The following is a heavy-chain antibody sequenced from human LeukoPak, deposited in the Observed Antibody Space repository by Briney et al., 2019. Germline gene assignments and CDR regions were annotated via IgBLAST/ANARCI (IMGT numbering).Heavy chain of an antibody. V-gene: IGHV4-59*02. J-gene: IGHJ3*02. CDR2: IYYSGST. CDR3: AREGIAAARNAFDI. Sequence: SETLSLTCTVSGGSVSSYYWSWIRQPPGKGLEWIGYIYYSGSTNYNPSLKSRVTISVDTSKDQFSLKLSSVTAADTAVYYCAREGIAAARNAFDIWGQGTMVTVSS. CDR1: GGSVSSYY. D-gene: IGHD6-13*01.